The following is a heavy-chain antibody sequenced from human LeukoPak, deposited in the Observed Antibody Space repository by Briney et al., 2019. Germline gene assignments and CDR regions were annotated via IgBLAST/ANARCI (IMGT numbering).Heavy chain of an antibody. V-gene: IGHV4-34*01. CDR1: GGSISGYY. CDR2: INHSGST. D-gene: IGHD3-10*01. J-gene: IGHJ4*02. CDR3: ARGNYYGSGSPRY. Sequence: SETLSLTCTVSGGSISGYYWSWIRQPPGKGLEWIGEINHSGSTNYNPSLKSRVTISVDTSKNQFSLKLSSVTAADTAVYYCARGNYYGSGSPRYWGQGTLVTVSS.